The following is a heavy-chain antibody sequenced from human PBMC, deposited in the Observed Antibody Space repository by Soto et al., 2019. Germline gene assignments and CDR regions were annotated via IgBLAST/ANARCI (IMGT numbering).Heavy chain of an antibody. Sequence: EVQLVESGGGLVKPGGSLRLSCAASGFTFTTYDMNWVRQAPGKGLEWVSSITTTSRYIYYADSVRGRFTISRDNAKNSLFLQMDSLRAAETAVDYCLMSGTAPMLRHDWFDPWGQGTLVTVSS. CDR3: LMSGTAPMLRHDWFDP. CDR2: ITTTSRYI. J-gene: IGHJ5*02. V-gene: IGHV3-21*03. CDR1: GFTFTTYD. D-gene: IGHD1-1*01.